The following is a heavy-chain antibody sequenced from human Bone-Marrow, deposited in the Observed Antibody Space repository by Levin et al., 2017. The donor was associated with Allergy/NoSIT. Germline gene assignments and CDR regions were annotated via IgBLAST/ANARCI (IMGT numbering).Heavy chain of an antibody. V-gene: IGHV1-69*13. CDR3: ARDSLVLSIYYYYGMDV. CDR2: IIPIFGTA. Sequence: SVKVSCKASGGTFSSYAISWVRQAPGQGLEWMGGIIPIFGTANYAQKFQGRVTITADESTSTAYMELSSPRSEDTAVYYCARDSLVLSIYYYYGMDVWGQGTTVTVSS. J-gene: IGHJ6*02. CDR1: GGTFSSYA. D-gene: IGHD3-16*02.